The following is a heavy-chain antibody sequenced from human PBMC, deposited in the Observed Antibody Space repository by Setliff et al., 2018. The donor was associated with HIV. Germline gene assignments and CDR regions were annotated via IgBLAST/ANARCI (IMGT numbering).Heavy chain of an antibody. J-gene: IGHJ4*02. Sequence: GESLKISCRGSGYSFTSYWIGWVRQMPGKGLGWMGIIYPADSDTRYSTSFQGQVTISADKSMDTTYLQWSSRKASDTAMYYCARPQGGGFDYWGQGTLVTVSS. CDR1: GYSFTSYW. CDR3: ARPQGGGFDY. D-gene: IGHD3-16*01. V-gene: IGHV5-51*01. CDR2: IYPADSDT.